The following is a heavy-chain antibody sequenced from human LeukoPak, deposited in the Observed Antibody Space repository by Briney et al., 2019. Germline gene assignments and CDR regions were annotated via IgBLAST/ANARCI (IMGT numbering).Heavy chain of an antibody. CDR2: INPSGGST. CDR1: GYTFTSYY. J-gene: IGHJ4*02. V-gene: IGHV1-46*01. Sequence: ASVKVSCKASGYTFTSYYMHWVRQAPGQGLEWTGIINPSGGSTSYAQKFQGRVTMTRDTSTSTVYMELSSLRSEDTAVYYCARRGLGWLQLGGLDYWGQGTLVTVSS. D-gene: IGHD5-24*01. CDR3: ARRGLGWLQLGGLDY.